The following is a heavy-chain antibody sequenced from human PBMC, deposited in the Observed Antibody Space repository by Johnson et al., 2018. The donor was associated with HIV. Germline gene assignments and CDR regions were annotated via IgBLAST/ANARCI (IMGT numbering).Heavy chain of an antibody. CDR3: ARFRSSHWFDAFDI. CDR1: GFTFNKYW. J-gene: IGHJ3*02. V-gene: IGHV3-7*03. CDR2: IKQDGSER. D-gene: IGHD6-13*01. Sequence: EVQLVESGGGLVQPGGSLRLSCAASGFTFNKYWMSWVRQAPGKGLEWVANIKQDGSERHYVDSVKGRFTVSRDNAKNSLYLQVNSMRAEDTAVYYCARFRSSHWFDAFDIWGKGTMVTVSA.